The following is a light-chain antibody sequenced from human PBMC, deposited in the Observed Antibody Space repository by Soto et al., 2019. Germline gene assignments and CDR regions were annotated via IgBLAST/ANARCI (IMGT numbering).Light chain of an antibody. CDR1: QDIGSY. V-gene: IGKV1-9*01. CDR3: QHYNSYSEA. Sequence: DIQLTQSPSFLSASVGDRVTVTCRSSQDIGSYLAWYQQKPGKAPKLLIYAASTLQSGVPSRFSGSGSGTEFTLTISSLQPDDFATYYCQHYNSYSEAFGQGTKVDI. J-gene: IGKJ1*01. CDR2: AAS.